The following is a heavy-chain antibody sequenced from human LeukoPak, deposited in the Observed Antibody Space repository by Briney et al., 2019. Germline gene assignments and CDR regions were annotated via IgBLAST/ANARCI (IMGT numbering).Heavy chain of an antibody. V-gene: IGHV4-59*01. CDR3: ARGGSRDGYSPSNEYFQH. Sequence: SETLSLTCTVSGGSISSYYWSWIRQPPGKGLEWIGYIYYSGSTNYNPSLKSRVTISVDTSKNQFSLKLSSVTAADTAVYYCARGGSRDGYSPSNEYFQHWGQGTLVTVSS. J-gene: IGHJ1*01. D-gene: IGHD5-24*01. CDR2: IYYSGST. CDR1: GGSISSYY.